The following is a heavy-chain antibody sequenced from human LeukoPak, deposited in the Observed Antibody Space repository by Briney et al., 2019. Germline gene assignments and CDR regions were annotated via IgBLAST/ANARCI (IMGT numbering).Heavy chain of an antibody. CDR3: ARVNIAARPWWFDP. D-gene: IGHD6-6*01. V-gene: IGHV4-59*01. J-gene: IGHJ5*02. CDR2: IYYSGST. CDR1: GGSISSYY. Sequence: PSETLSLTCTVSGGSISSYYWSWIRQPPGKGLEWIGYIYYSGSTNYNPSLKSRVTISVDTSKNQFSLKLSSVTAADTAVYYCARVNIAARPWWFDPWGQGTLVTVSS.